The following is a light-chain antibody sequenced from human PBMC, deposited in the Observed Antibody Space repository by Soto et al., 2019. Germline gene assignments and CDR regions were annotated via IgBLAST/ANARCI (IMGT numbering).Light chain of an antibody. Sequence: DIQMTQSPSTLSASVGDRVTITCRASQSISSWLAWYQQKPGKAPKLLIYDASTLESGVPSRFSGSGSGKEFTLTISSLQPDDFTMYYCQEYDSYSPSYGQGTKLEI. CDR1: QSISSW. CDR2: DAS. CDR3: QEYDSYSPS. V-gene: IGKV1-5*01. J-gene: IGKJ2*01.